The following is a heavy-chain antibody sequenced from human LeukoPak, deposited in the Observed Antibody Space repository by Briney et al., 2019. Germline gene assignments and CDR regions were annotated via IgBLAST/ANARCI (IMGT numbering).Heavy chain of an antibody. V-gene: IGHV1-46*01. CDR3: ARQKGRMVRGVIHYYYYLDV. CDR2: IIPSGGST. Sequence: GASVKVSCKASGYTFTSYYMHWVRQAPGQGLEWMGIIIPSGGSTSYAQKFQGRVTMTRDMSTSTVYMELSSLRSEDTAVYYCARQKGRMVRGVIHYYYYLDVWGKGTTVTVSS. J-gene: IGHJ6*03. CDR1: GYTFTSYY. D-gene: IGHD3-10*01.